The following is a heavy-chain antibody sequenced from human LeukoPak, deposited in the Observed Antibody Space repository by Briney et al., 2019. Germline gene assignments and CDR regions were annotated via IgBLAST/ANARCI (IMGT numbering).Heavy chain of an antibody. J-gene: IGHJ5*02. Sequence: SETLSLTWAVYGGSFSGYYWSWIRQPPGKGLEWIGEINHSGSTNYNPSLKSRVTISVDTSKNQFSLKLSSVTAADTAVYYCARGGLRRWFDPWGQGTLVTVSS. CDR3: ARGGLRRWFDP. D-gene: IGHD4-17*01. CDR1: GGSFSGYY. CDR2: INHSGST. V-gene: IGHV4-34*01.